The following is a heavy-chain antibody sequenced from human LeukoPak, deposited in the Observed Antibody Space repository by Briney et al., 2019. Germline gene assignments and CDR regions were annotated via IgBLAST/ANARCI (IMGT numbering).Heavy chain of an antibody. CDR3: ATERYDNSGYYRYYYYYYMDV. V-gene: IGHV1-46*01. CDR1: GYTFTCYY. D-gene: IGHD3-22*01. Sequence: AASVKVSCKASGYTFTCYYMHWVRQAPGQGLEWMGIINPSGGSTSYAQKFQGRVTMTRDMSTSTVYMELSSLRSEDTAVYYCATERYDNSGYYRYYYYYYMDVWGKGTTVTVSS. CDR2: INPSGGST. J-gene: IGHJ6*03.